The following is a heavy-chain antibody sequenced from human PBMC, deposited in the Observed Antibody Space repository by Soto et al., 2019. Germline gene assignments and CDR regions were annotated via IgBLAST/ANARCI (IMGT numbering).Heavy chain of an antibody. CDR3: ARDQSDMLNPLDY. D-gene: IGHD3-9*01. CDR1: GFTFSSYS. Sequence: EVQLVESGGGLVKPGGSLRLSCAASGFTFSSYSMNWVRQAPGKGLEWVSSISSSSSYIYYADSVKGRFTISSDNAKNSLYLQMNSLRAEDTAVYYCARDQSDMLNPLDYWGQGTLVTVSS. CDR2: ISSSSSYI. V-gene: IGHV3-21*01. J-gene: IGHJ4*02.